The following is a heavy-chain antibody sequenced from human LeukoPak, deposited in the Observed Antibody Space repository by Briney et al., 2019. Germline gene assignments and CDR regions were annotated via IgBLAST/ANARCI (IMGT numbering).Heavy chain of an antibody. V-gene: IGHV3-21*01. CDR1: GFTFGDYV. CDR2: ISSSSSYI. Sequence: GGSLRLSCTASGFTFGDYVMTWVRQAPGKGLEWVSSISSSSSYIYYADSVKGRFTISRDNAKNSLYLQMSSLRAEDTAVYYCARDLKESSRWTLPIDYWGQGTLVTVSS. D-gene: IGHD6-13*01. CDR3: ARDLKESSRWTLPIDY. J-gene: IGHJ4*02.